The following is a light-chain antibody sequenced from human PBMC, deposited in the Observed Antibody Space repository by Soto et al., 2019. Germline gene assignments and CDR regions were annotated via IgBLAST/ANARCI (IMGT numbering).Light chain of an antibody. Sequence: VMTQSXATLXXSPGXRATLSCRASQSINSNLAWYQQKPGQAPRLLMFRASIRATGFPARFSGSGSGTEFNITISSLQSEDSAVYYCQQYNNWPRATFGGGTKVDIK. CDR1: QSINSN. CDR2: RAS. J-gene: IGKJ4*01. CDR3: QQYNNWPRAT. V-gene: IGKV3-15*01.